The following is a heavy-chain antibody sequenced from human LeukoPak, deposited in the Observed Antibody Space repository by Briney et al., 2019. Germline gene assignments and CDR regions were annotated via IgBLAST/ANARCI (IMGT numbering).Heavy chain of an antibody. J-gene: IGHJ4*02. V-gene: IGHV3-48*03. Sequence: GGSLRLSCAASGFTFSNYEMNWVRQAPGKGLEWVSYISSSSSTIYYADSVKGRFTISRDNAKNSLYLQMNSLRAEDTAVYYCARARYYGSGIFDYWGQGTLVTVSS. CDR2: ISSSSSTI. CDR3: ARARYYGSGIFDY. CDR1: GFTFSNYE. D-gene: IGHD3-10*01.